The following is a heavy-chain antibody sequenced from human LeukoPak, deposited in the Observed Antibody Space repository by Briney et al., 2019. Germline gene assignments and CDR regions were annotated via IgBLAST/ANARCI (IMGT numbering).Heavy chain of an antibody. Sequence: GESLKISCTGSGYSFTSYWIGWVRQMPGKGLEWMGMIFPGDSETIYSPSFQGQVTISADKSINTAYLQWSSLKASDTALFYCARRQSYHYGSGSHYYFDSWGQGTLVSVSS. CDR2: IFPGDSET. V-gene: IGHV5-51*01. CDR3: ARRQSYHYGSGSHYYFDS. CDR1: GYSFTSYW. J-gene: IGHJ4*02. D-gene: IGHD3-10*01.